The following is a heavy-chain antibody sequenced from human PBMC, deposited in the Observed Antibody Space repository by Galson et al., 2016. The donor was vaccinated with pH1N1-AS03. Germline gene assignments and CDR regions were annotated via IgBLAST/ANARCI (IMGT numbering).Heavy chain of an antibody. Sequence: SLRLSCAASGLEFSYFWMTWVRQAPGKGPEWVANIKQDGSETLYVDSVKGRFTISRDNAKNSLYLQMNSLRVEDTAMYYCARGEMIGDDSWGQGTLVTVSS. CDR3: ARGEMIGDDS. CDR2: IKQDGSET. CDR1: GLEFSYFW. J-gene: IGHJ4*02. D-gene: IGHD3-16*01. V-gene: IGHV3-7*03.